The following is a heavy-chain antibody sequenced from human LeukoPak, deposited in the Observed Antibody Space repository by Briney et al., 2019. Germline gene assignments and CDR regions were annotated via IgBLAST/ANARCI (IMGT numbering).Heavy chain of an antibody. CDR2: ISNNGGYT. J-gene: IGHJ3*02. CDR1: GFTFSSSA. V-gene: IGHV3-23*01. CDR3: AKALTSGWYLDAFNI. D-gene: IGHD6-19*01. Sequence: GGSLRLSCAASGFTFSSSAMSWVRQAPGKGLEWVSAISNNGGYTYYADSVQGRFTISRDNSKNTLFLEMNSLRAEDTAVYYCAKALTSGWYLDAFNIWGQGTMVTVSS.